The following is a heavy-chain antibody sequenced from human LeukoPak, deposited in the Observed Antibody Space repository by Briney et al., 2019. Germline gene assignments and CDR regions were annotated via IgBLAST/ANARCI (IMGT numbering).Heavy chain of an antibody. D-gene: IGHD2-2*01. Sequence: GESLKISCKGSGYSFTTYWIGWVRQMSGKGLEWMGIIYPGDSDTRYSPSFQGQVTISGDRSISTAYLQWSSLKASDTAMYYCARGRYCTSTSCSHFDYWGQGTLVTVSS. CDR3: ARGRYCTSTSCSHFDY. V-gene: IGHV5-51*01. J-gene: IGHJ4*02. CDR2: IYPGDSDT. CDR1: GYSFTTYW.